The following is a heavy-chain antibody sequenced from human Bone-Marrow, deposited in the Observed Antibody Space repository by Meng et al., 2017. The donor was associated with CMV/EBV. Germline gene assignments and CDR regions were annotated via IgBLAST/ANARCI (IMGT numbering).Heavy chain of an antibody. CDR2: IKQDGSEK. CDR3: TTGPAAIRGDY. Sequence: GGSLRLSCAASGFTFSSYGMSWVRQAPGKGLEWVANIKQDGSEKYYVDSVKGRFTISRDNAKNSLYLQMNSLRAEDTAVYYCTTGPAAIRGDYWGQGTLVTVSS. D-gene: IGHD2-2*01. J-gene: IGHJ4*02. CDR1: GFTFSSYG. V-gene: IGHV3-7*03.